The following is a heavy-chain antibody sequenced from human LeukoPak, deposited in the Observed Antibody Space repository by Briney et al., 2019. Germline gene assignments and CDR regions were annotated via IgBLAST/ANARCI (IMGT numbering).Heavy chain of an antibody. J-gene: IGHJ4*02. Sequence: SETLSLTCAVYGGSFSGYYWSWIRQPPGKGLEWIGEINHSGSTNYNPSLKSRVTISVDTSKNQFSLKLSSVTAADTAVYYCARGRSMFPGIAAFYDFWGQGTVVSVFS. CDR2: INHSGST. V-gene: IGHV4-34*01. CDR3: ARGRSMFPGIAAFYDF. D-gene: IGHD6-13*01. CDR1: GGSFSGYY.